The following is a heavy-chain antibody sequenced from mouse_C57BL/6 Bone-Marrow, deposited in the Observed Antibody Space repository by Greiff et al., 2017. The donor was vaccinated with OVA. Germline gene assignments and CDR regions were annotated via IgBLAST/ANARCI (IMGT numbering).Heavy chain of an antibody. CDR1: GYTFTSYW. CDR3: ARGGFYYSNYVGWYFDV. CDR2: IHPNIGST. J-gene: IGHJ1*03. V-gene: IGHV1-64*01. Sequence: QVQLQQPGAELVKPGASVKLSCKTSGYTFTSYWMHWVKQRPGQGLEWIGMIHPNIGSTNYNEKFKGKATLTVDKSSSTAYMQLSSLTSEDSAVYYCARGGFYYSNYVGWYFDVWGTGTTVTVSS. D-gene: IGHD2-5*01.